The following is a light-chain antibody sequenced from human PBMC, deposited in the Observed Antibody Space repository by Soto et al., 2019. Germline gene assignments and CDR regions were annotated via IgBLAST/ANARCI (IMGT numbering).Light chain of an antibody. Sequence: AIRMTQSPSSLAASTGDRVTITCRASQDISSSFAWYQQKPWKAPKFLIKAASTLQSGVPSSFSGSGSGTDFTLTISCLQSEDFATYYCQQYFNYPVPFGQGTKLEIK. V-gene: IGKV1-8*01. CDR1: QDISSS. J-gene: IGKJ2*01. CDR3: QQYFNYPVP. CDR2: AAS.